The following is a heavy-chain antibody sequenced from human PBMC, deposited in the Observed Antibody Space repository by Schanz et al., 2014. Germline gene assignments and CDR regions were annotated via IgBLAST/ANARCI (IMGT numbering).Heavy chain of an antibody. J-gene: IGHJ5*02. V-gene: IGHV3-66*01. Sequence: EVQLGESGGGLVQPGGSLRLSCEASGFNVGNNYMSWVRQPPGKGLECISIIYSRGGTFHADSVKGRFTISRDKSKNTLYLEMNSLRAEDTAVYYCASRSVYAPTWGQGILVTVSS. D-gene: IGHD2-8*01. CDR1: GFNVGNNY. CDR3: ASRSVYAPT. CDR2: IYSRGGT.